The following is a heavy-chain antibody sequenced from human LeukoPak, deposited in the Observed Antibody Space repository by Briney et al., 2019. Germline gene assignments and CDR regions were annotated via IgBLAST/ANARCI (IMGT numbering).Heavy chain of an antibody. CDR1: GGSISSSSYY. V-gene: IGHV4-39*01. J-gene: IGHJ5*02. CDR3: ARPLGAYSSSSMIWFDP. Sequence: PSETLSLTCTVSGGSISSSSYYWGWIRQPPGKGLEWIGSIYYSGSTYYNPSLKSRVTISVDTSKNQFSLKLSSVTAADTAVYYCARPLGAYSSSSMIWFDPWGQGTLVTVSS. D-gene: IGHD6-6*01. CDR2: IYYSGST.